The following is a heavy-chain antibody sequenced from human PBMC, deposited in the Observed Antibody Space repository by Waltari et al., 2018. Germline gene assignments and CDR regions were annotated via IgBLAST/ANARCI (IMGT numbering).Heavy chain of an antibody. CDR3: AREAVAGQAFL. J-gene: IGHJ4*02. CDR1: GFTVSSYY. CDR2: MYSGGNT. D-gene: IGHD6-19*01. Sequence: EVQLVESGGGLIQPGGSLRLSCAASGFTVSSYYMSWVRQAPGKGLEWVSIMYSGGNTYYAESVKGRFTISRDNSKNTLFLQMNSLRADDTAVYYCAREAVAGQAFLWGQGTLVTVSS. V-gene: IGHV3-53*01.